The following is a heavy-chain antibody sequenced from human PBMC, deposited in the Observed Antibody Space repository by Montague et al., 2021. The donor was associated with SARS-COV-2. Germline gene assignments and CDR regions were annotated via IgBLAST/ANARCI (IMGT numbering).Heavy chain of an antibody. CDR2: ITNDGSNN. Sequence: SLRLSCAASGFNFSYAMHWVRQAPGRGLEGVALITNDGSNNHYADSVMGRLTISSDNSKSTLYLQMNSLRTEDTAAYYCARESGSFHDGGYFDYWGQGTLVTVSS. J-gene: IGHJ4*02. D-gene: IGHD1-26*01. CDR1: GFNFSYA. CDR3: ARESGSFHDGGYFDY. V-gene: IGHV3-30*04.